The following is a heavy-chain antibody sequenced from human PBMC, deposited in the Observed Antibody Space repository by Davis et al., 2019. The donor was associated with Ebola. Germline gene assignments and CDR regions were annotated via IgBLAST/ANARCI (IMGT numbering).Heavy chain of an antibody. Sequence: GESLKISCEVSGFSFTNFGMTWVRQAPGKGLEWVSAISCSGGSTYYADSVKGRFTISRDNSKNTLYLQMNSLRAEDTAVYYCAKEGTVRYFDWLLSHYFDYWGQGTLVTVSS. J-gene: IGHJ4*02. CDR3: AKEGTVRYFDWLLSHYFDY. CDR2: ISCSGGST. CDR1: GFSFTNFG. V-gene: IGHV3-23*01. D-gene: IGHD3-9*01.